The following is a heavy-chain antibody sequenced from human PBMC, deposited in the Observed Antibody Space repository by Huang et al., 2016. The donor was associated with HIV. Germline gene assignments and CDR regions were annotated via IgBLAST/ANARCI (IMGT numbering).Heavy chain of an antibody. Sequence: VQLVQSGAEVKKPGESLKISCKGSGYSFPNYWIGWVRQMPGKGLAWVGILSPGDPYARYRPSFEGHGTISAANSLSTAYLQWTSLKASGTAIYYCARVHNYVDSSMYGPYYFDFWGRGTLVTVSS. D-gene: IGHD3-22*01. V-gene: IGHV5-51*01. CDR3: ARVHNYVDSSMYGPYYFDF. CDR2: LSPGDPYA. CDR1: GYSFPNYW. J-gene: IGHJ4*02.